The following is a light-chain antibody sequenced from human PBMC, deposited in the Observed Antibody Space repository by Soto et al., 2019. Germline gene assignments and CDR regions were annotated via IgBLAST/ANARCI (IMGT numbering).Light chain of an antibody. J-gene: IGLJ1*01. CDR2: EVS. Sequence: QSVLTQPASVSGSPGQSITISCTGTSSDVGGYNYVSWYQQHPGKAPKLMIDEVSNRPSGVSNRFSGSNSGNTASLTISGLLAVDEAGYYCSSYTSSSADVFGTGTKVTVL. CDR1: SSDVGGYNY. CDR3: SSYTSSSADV. V-gene: IGLV2-14*01.